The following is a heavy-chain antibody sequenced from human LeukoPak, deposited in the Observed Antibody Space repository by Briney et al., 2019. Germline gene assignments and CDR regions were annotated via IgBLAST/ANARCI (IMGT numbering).Heavy chain of an antibody. CDR1: GFTFSSYA. CDR3: AKGSGQIQLWSNFDS. V-gene: IGHV3-23*01. Sequence: GGSLRLSCAASGFTFSSYAMSWVRQAPGKGLEWVSCVSGGGGSTYYADSAKGRFTISRDNSKNTLYLQMNSLRAEDTAVYYCAKGSGQIQLWSNFDSWGQGTLVTVSS. J-gene: IGHJ4*02. CDR2: VSGGGGST. D-gene: IGHD5-18*01.